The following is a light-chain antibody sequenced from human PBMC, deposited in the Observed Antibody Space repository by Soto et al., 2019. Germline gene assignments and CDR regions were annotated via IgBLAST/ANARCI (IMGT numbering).Light chain of an antibody. CDR2: GAS. CDR1: QSVSSN. Sequence: EIVMTQSPATLSVSPAERSTLSCMASQSVSSNLAWYQQKPGQAPRLLIYGASSRATGIPARFSGSGSGTEFTLTISSLQSEDFAVYYCQQYNNWPPLTFGGGTKVDIK. CDR3: QQYNNWPPLT. J-gene: IGKJ4*01. V-gene: IGKV3-15*01.